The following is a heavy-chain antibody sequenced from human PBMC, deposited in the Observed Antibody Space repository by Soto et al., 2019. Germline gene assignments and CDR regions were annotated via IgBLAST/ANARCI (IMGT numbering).Heavy chain of an antibody. J-gene: IGHJ4*02. CDR2: ITYDGSNK. CDR1: GFHFDNYG. Sequence: GGSLGLSCQASGFHFDNYGMHWVRQAPGKGLEWVAVITYDGSNKYYADSVKGRFTISRDNSKNTLSLHLNTLKPEDTAVYHCAKDRVGGTFYTPLGFWGQGTLVTVSS. D-gene: IGHD1-7*01. V-gene: IGHV3-30*18. CDR3: AKDRVGGTFYTPLGF.